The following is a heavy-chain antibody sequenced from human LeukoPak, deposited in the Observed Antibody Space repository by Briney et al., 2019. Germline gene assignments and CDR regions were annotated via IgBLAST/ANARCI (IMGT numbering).Heavy chain of an antibody. V-gene: IGHV3-53*01. Sequence: GGSLRLSCAASGLTASSNYMSWVRQAPGKGLEWVSVIYSGGSTYYADSVTGRFTISRDNSKNTAYLQMNSLRAEDTAVYYCARYYYDSSGYPYYFDYWGQGTLVTVSS. D-gene: IGHD3-22*01. CDR2: IYSGGST. CDR3: ARYYYDSSGYPYYFDY. CDR1: GLTASSNY. J-gene: IGHJ4*02.